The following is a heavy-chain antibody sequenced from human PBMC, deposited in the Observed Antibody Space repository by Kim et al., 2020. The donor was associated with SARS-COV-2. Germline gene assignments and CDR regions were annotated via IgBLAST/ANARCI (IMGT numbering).Heavy chain of an antibody. D-gene: IGHD3-10*01. Sequence: GGSLRLSCAASGFTFSSYGMHWVRQAPGKGLEWVAVIWYDGSNKYYADSVKGRFTISRDNSKNTLYLQMNSLRAEDTAVYYCAREPQQHGEGYWGQGTLVTVSS. CDR3: AREPQQHGEGY. CDR1: GFTFSSYG. J-gene: IGHJ4*02. V-gene: IGHV3-33*01. CDR2: IWYDGSNK.